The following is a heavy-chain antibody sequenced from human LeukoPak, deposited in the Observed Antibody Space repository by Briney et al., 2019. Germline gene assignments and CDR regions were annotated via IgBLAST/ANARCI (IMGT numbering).Heavy chain of an antibody. CDR1: GFTFSSYS. D-gene: IGHD4-23*01. CDR3: ARSVVTPVNYYYYYYMDV. V-gene: IGHV3-21*01. J-gene: IGHJ6*03. CDR2: ISSSSSYI. Sequence: GGSLRLSCAASGFTFSSYSMNWVRQAPGKGLEWVSSISSSSSYIYYADSVKGRFTISRDNAKNSLYLQMNSLRAEDTAVYYCARSVVTPVNYYYYYYMDVWGKGTTVTISS.